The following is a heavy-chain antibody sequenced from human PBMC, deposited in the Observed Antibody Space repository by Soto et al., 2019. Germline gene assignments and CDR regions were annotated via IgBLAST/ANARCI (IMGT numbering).Heavy chain of an antibody. CDR1: GFTFSRYW. J-gene: IGHJ6*01. CDR3: ARTVCAMVTVPYYYYGLAV. V-gene: IGHV3-74*01. CDR2: INSDVSIT. D-gene: IGHD5-18*01. Sequence: RGSLRLSCAASGFTFSRYWMHWFRQAPGKGLVWVSRINSDVSITSYADSVKGRFTISRDNAKNTLYLQMNSLRAEDTAVYYCARTVCAMVTVPYYYYGLAVRGQGPSV.